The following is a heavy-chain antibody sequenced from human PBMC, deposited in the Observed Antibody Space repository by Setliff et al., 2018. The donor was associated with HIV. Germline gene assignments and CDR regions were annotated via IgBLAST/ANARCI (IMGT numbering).Heavy chain of an antibody. V-gene: IGHV4-61*10. CDR1: GVSISSGSYY. CDR3: ARGKDPGLYFDN. D-gene: IGHD2-15*01. CDR2: IYYSGRT. J-gene: IGHJ4*02. Sequence: SETLSLTCTVSGVSISSGSYYWSWIRQSAGKGLEWIADIYYSGRTNYNPSLKSRLTVSIDTSKNHLSLKLTSMTAADTAMYFCARGKDPGLYFDNWRQVMLVTVSS.